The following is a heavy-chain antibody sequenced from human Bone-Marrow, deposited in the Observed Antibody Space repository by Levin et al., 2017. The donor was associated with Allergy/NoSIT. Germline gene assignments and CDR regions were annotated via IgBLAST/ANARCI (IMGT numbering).Heavy chain of an antibody. CDR2: IYSGGAT. V-gene: IGHV3-53*01. D-gene: IGHD2-2*02. Sequence: GGSLRLSCAASGFLVSYSYMSWVRQAPGKGLEWVSVIYSGGATYYADSVKGRFIISRDNSNNTLYLQMNSLRAEDTAMYYCARKGGDGVVVPAAIGRYFDLWGRGTLVTVSS. CDR3: ARKGGDGVVVPAAIGRYFDL. J-gene: IGHJ2*01. CDR1: GFLVSYSY.